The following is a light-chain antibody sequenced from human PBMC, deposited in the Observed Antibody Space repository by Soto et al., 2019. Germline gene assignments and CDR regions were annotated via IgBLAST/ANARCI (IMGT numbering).Light chain of an antibody. CDR3: QQYHSPPLT. J-gene: IGKJ1*01. CDR2: GAV. CDR1: QNIRSNY. V-gene: IGKV3-20*01. Sequence: EIALTQSPGTLSLSPGQRATLSCRASQNIRSNYVAWFQQTPGQAPRLLIYGAVNKASGIPDRFSGSGSGTEFTLTISSLEPEDFVVYYCQQYHSPPLTFGQGTKVEIK.